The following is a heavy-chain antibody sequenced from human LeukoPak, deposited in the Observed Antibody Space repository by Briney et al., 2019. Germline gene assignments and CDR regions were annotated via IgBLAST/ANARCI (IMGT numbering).Heavy chain of an antibody. D-gene: IGHD6-6*01. CDR2: ISSGSTYM. CDR1: GFTFSSYS. CDR3: GRVGGRSKAAKGDAFDI. V-gene: IGHV3-21*01. Sequence: GGSLGLSCAASGFTFSSYSMNWLRQAPGKGLEWVSSISSGSTYMYYADSVKGRFTISRDNAQNSMYLQMNSLRAEDTAVYYCGRVGGRSKAAKGDAFDIWGQGTMVVVSS. J-gene: IGHJ3*02.